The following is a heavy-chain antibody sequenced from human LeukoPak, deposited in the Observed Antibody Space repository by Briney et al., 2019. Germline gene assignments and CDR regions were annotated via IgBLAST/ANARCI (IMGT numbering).Heavy chain of an antibody. CDR3: AREEDYYDSSGYYKGTGFDP. D-gene: IGHD3-22*01. J-gene: IGHJ5*02. CDR2: ISSSSSTI. Sequence: GGSLRLSCAASGFTFSSYSMNWVRQAPGKGLEWVSYISSSSSTIYYADSVKGRFTISRDNAKNSLYLQMNSLRAEDTAVYYCAREEDYYDSSGYYKGTGFDPWGQGTLVTVSS. V-gene: IGHV3-48*01. CDR1: GFTFSSYS.